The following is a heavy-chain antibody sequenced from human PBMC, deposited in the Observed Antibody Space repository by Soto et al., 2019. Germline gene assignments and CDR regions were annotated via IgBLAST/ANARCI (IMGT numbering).Heavy chain of an antibody. Sequence: EVQLVESGGGLVQPGGSLRLSCSVSGFTFSSYWMHWVRLAPGKGLVWVSRINSDGSSTSYADSVKGRFTISRDNAKNTLYLQMNSLRAEDTAVYYCARPGTWYYYDSSGSAPFDYWGQGTLVTVSS. D-gene: IGHD3-22*01. CDR1: GFTFSSYW. CDR2: INSDGSST. CDR3: ARPGTWYYYDSSGSAPFDY. J-gene: IGHJ4*02. V-gene: IGHV3-74*01.